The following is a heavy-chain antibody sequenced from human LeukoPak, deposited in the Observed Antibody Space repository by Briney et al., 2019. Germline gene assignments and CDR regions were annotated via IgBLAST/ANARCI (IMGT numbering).Heavy chain of an antibody. V-gene: IGHV3-48*03. CDR2: ISSSCSTI. CDR1: GFTFSSYE. D-gene: IGHD6-19*01. CDR3: AKDLRSVAGTLDY. Sequence: GGSLRLSCAASGFTFSSYEMNWVCQAPGKGLEWDSYISSSCSTIYYADSVKGRFTISRDNDKNSLYLQMNSLRAEDMALYYCAKDLRSVAGTLDYWGQGTLVTVSS. J-gene: IGHJ4*02.